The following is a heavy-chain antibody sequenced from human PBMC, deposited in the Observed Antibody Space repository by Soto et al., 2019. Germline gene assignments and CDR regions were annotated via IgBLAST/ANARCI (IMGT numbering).Heavy chain of an antibody. CDR2: IYYSGST. Sequence: SETLSLTCTVSGGSISSSSYYWGWIRQPPGKGLEWIGSIYYSGSTYYNPSLKSRVTISVDTSKNQFSLKLSSVTAADTAVYYCARQARGYSYGIDYWGQGTLVTVSS. V-gene: IGHV4-39*01. D-gene: IGHD5-18*01. J-gene: IGHJ4*02. CDR3: ARQARGYSYGIDY. CDR1: GGSISSSSYY.